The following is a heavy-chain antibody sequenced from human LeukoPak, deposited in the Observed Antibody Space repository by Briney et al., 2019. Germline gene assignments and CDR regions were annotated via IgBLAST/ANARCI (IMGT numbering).Heavy chain of an antibody. CDR1: GGSISSGDYY. J-gene: IGHJ4*02. Sequence: SETLSLTCTVSGGSISSGDYYWSWLRQPPGKGLEWIGYIYYSGSTYYNPSLKSRVTISVDTSKNQFSLKLSSVTAADTAVYYCARQGIGIAAAGTDYWGQGTLVTVSS. CDR2: IYYSGST. CDR3: ARQGIGIAAAGTDY. V-gene: IGHV4-30-4*01. D-gene: IGHD6-13*01.